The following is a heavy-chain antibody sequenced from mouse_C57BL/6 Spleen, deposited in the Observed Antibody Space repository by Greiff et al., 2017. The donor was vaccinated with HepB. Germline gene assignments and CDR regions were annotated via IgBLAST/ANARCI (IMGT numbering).Heavy chain of an antibody. D-gene: IGHD3-2*02. CDR2: IDPSDSET. CDR1: GYTFTSYW. V-gene: IGHV1-52*01. CDR3: ARWGQLSQVPGFDY. Sequence: QVQLKQPGAELVRPGSSVKLSCKASGYTFTSYWMHWVKQRPIQGLEWIGNIDPSDSETHYNQKFKDKATLTVDKYSSTAYMQLSSLTSEDSAVYYCARWGQLSQVPGFDYWGQGTTLTVSS. J-gene: IGHJ2*01.